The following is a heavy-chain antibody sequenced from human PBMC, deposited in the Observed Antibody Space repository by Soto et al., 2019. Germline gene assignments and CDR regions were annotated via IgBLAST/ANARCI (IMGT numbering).Heavy chain of an antibody. Sequence: ASVKVSCKASGYTFTSYDINWVRQATGQGLEWMGWMNPNSGNTGYAQKFQGRVTMTRNTSISTAYMELSSLRSEDTAVYYCARGRKYSWSGYPRGDVWGKGTTVTVSS. CDR1: GYTFTSYD. V-gene: IGHV1-8*01. D-gene: IGHD3-3*01. CDR3: ARGRKYSWSGYPRGDV. J-gene: IGHJ6*04. CDR2: MNPNSGNT.